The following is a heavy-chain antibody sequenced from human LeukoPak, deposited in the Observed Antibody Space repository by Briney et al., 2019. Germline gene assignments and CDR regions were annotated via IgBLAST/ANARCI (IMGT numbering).Heavy chain of an antibody. D-gene: IGHD3-10*01. CDR2: IYYGGST. CDR3: ARLKKERFGELFSRLTSTPRYYFDY. J-gene: IGHJ4*02. Sequence: LRLSCAASGFTFSSYEMNWVRQAPGKGLEWIGTIYYGGSTYYNPSLKSRVTISVDTSKNQFSLKLSSVTAADTAVYYCARLKKERFGELFSRLTSTPRYYFDYWGQGTLVTVSS. V-gene: IGHV4-59*05. CDR1: GFTFSSYE.